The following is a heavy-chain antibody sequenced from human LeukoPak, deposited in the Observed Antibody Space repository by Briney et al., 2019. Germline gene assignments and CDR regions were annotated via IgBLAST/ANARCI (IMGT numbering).Heavy chain of an antibody. V-gene: IGHV3-21*01. CDR1: GGSISSSSYY. J-gene: IGHJ5*02. D-gene: IGHD4-11*01. Sequence: ETLSLTCTVSGGSISSSSYYWGWVRQAPGKGLEWVSSISSSSSYIYYADSVKGRFTISRDNAKNSLYLQMNSLRAEDTAVYYCARSEYYSNYGWFDPWGQGTLVTVSS. CDR3: ARSEYYSNYGWFDP. CDR2: ISSSSSYI.